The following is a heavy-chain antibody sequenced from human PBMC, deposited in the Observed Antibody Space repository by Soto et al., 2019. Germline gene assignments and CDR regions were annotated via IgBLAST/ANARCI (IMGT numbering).Heavy chain of an antibody. Sequence: EVQLVESGGGLVQPGGSLRLSCATSGFILSDCAMNWVRQAPGKGLERVSYISSSSSVIDYADSVKGRFTVSRDNARNSLYLQMNSLRAEDTAVYYCARDLSWGSNWYYYMDVWGKGTTVTVFS. CDR2: ISSSSSVI. CDR1: GFILSDCA. V-gene: IGHV3-48*01. D-gene: IGHD7-27*01. J-gene: IGHJ6*03. CDR3: ARDLSWGSNWYYYMDV.